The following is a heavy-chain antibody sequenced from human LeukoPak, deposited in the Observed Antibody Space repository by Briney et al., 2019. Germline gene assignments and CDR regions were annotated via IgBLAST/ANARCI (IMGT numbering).Heavy chain of an antibody. V-gene: IGHV4-39*07. CDR1: GGSISSSSYY. Sequence: PSETLSLTCTVSGGSISSSSYYWGWIRQPPGKGLEWIGRIYYSGSTYYNPSLKSRVTISVDTSKNQFSLKVTSVTAADTAVYYCARSADYGVYNWFDPWGPGTLVTVSS. J-gene: IGHJ5*02. CDR3: ARSADYGVYNWFDP. D-gene: IGHD4-17*01. CDR2: IYYSGST.